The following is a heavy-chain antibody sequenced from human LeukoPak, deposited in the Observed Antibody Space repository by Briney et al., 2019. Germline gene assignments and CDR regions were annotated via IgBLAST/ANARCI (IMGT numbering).Heavy chain of an antibody. CDR2: IKRKTDAGTT. CDR1: GFTFSDAW. J-gene: IGHJ4*02. CDR3: TTGNWGPY. D-gene: IGHD7-27*01. Sequence: GGSLRLSCAASGFTFSDAWMNWVRQAPGRGLEWVGRIKRKTDAGTTDYAAPVKGRFTISRDDSKNTLYLQMNSLKTEDTAVYYCTTGNWGPYWGQGTLVTVSS. V-gene: IGHV3-15*07.